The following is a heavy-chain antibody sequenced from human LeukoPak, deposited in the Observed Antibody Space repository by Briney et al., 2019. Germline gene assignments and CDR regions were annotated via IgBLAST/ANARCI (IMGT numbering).Heavy chain of an antibody. J-gene: IGHJ4*02. D-gene: IGHD6-13*01. Sequence: KPSETLPLTCAVYGGSFSGYYWSWIRQPPGKGLEWIGEINHSGSTNYNPSLKSRVTISVDTSKNQFSLKLSSVTAADTAVYYCARGRVYFDYWGQGTLVTVSS. V-gene: IGHV4-34*01. CDR1: GGSFSGYY. CDR2: INHSGST. CDR3: ARGRVYFDY.